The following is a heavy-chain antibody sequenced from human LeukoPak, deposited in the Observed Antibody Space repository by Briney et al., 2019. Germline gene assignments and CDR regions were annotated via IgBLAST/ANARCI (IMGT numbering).Heavy chain of an antibody. J-gene: IGHJ5*02. CDR1: GGTFSSYA. CDR3: ARAPPFYDILTGYYSWFDP. Sequence: ASVKVSCKASGGTFSSYAISWVRQAPGQGLEWMGGIIPIFGTANYAQKFQGRVTITADGSTSTAYMELSCLRSEDTAVYYCARAPPFYDILTGYYSWFDPWGQGTLVTVSS. CDR2: IIPIFGTA. V-gene: IGHV1-69*13. D-gene: IGHD3-9*01.